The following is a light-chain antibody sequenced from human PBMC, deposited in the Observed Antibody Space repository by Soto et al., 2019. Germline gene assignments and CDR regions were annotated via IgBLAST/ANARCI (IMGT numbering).Light chain of an antibody. CDR3: SSYTSSSTYVV. V-gene: IGLV2-14*01. CDR1: SSDVGGYNY. Sequence: QSVLTQPASVSGSPGQSITISCTGTSSDVGGYNYVSWYQQHPGKAPKLMIYDVSNRPSGVSNRFSGSKSGNTASPTISGLQAEDEADYYCSSYTSSSTYVVLGGGTKLTVL. CDR2: DVS. J-gene: IGLJ2*01.